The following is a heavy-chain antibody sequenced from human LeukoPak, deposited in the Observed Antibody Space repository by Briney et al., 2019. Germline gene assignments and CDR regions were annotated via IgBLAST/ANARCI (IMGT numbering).Heavy chain of an antibody. Sequence: SVKVSCKASGGTFSSYAISWVRQAPGQGLEWMGGIIPIFGTANYAQKFQGRVTITTDESTSTAYMELSSLRSEDTAVYYCARAPLVDGDWFDPWGQGTLVTVSS. CDR2: IIPIFGTA. J-gene: IGHJ5*02. V-gene: IGHV1-69*05. D-gene: IGHD2-15*01. CDR1: GGTFSSYA. CDR3: ARAPLVDGDWFDP.